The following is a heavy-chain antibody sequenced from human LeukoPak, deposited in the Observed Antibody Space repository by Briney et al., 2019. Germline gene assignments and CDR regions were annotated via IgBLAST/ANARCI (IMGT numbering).Heavy chain of an antibody. D-gene: IGHD4-17*01. J-gene: IGHJ4*02. Sequence: GESLKISCKGSGYIFSNYWISWVRQMPGKGVEWMGRIDPSDSYTKYSPSFEGHVTISVDKSISTAFLQWNSLKASDSAMYYCATGASKVTTDFANYWGQCTQVAVSS. CDR2: IDPSDSYT. CDR1: GYIFSNYW. V-gene: IGHV5-10-1*01. CDR3: ATGASKVTTDFANY.